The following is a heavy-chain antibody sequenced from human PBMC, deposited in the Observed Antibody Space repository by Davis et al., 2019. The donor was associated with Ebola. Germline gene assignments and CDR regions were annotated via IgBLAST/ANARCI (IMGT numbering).Heavy chain of an antibody. Sequence: GESLKISCAASGFTFSSYAMTWVRQAPGKGLEWVSAISSSGGSTYYADSVKGRFTISRDNSKNTLYLQMNSLRAEDTAVYYCAKGPSGSYSAEYFHHWGQGTLVTVSS. D-gene: IGHD1-26*01. CDR3: AKGPSGSYSAEYFHH. V-gene: IGHV3-23*01. CDR2: ISSSGGST. CDR1: GFTFSSYA. J-gene: IGHJ1*01.